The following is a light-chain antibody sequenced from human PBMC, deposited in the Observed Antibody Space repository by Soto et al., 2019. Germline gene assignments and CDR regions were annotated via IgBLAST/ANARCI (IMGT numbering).Light chain of an antibody. Sequence: EIVMTQSPDTLSVSPGERATLSCRASQSVSTNVAWYQQKPGQAPRLLIYGASARATGIPVRFSGSGSGTEFTLTISSLQSEDFAVYYCQHYTAFGQGTKVEIK. CDR2: GAS. V-gene: IGKV3-15*01. CDR1: QSVSTN. J-gene: IGKJ1*01. CDR3: QHYTA.